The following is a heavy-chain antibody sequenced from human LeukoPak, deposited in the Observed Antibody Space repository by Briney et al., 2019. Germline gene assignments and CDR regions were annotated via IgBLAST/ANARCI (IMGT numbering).Heavy chain of an antibody. Sequence: PSQTLSLTCTVSGGSISSGDYYWSWIRQPPGKGLEWIGYIYYSGSTYYNPSLKSRVTISVDTSKNQSSLKLSSVTAADTAVYYCARGGSQEYSYGSFDYWGQGTLVTVSS. J-gene: IGHJ4*02. CDR3: ARGGSQEYSYGSFDY. D-gene: IGHD5-18*01. CDR2: IYYSGST. V-gene: IGHV4-30-4*08. CDR1: GGSISSGDYY.